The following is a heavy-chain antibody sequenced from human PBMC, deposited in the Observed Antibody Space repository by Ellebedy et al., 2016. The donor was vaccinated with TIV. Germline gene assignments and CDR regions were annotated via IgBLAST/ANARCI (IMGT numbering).Heavy chain of an antibody. CDR2: ISSSAYTR. CDR3: ARGRSSSWYEIDY. J-gene: IGHJ4*02. D-gene: IGHD6-13*01. Sequence: GESLKISCAASGFTFSTYEMNWVRQAPGKGLEWVSYISSSAYTRKYADSVKGRFTISRDNAKNSLHLQMNSLRAEDTAVYYCARGRSSSWYEIDYWGQGTLVTVSS. V-gene: IGHV3-48*03. CDR1: GFTFSTYE.